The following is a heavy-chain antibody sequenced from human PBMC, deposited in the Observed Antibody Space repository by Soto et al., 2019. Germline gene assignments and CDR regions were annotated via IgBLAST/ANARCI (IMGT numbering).Heavy chain of an antibody. J-gene: IGHJ5*02. Sequence: KPSETLSLTCSVSGGSLSGFPWIWIRQPPGKGLEWVGYIYHTGRSNYNPSLKSRLTISLDMSRNQFSLQLTSVTAADTAVYYCARARITIGGPPNWFDPWGQGTLVTVSS. CDR2: IYHTGRS. D-gene: IGHD3-16*01. CDR1: GGSLSGFP. CDR3: ARARITIGGPPNWFDP. V-gene: IGHV4-59*01.